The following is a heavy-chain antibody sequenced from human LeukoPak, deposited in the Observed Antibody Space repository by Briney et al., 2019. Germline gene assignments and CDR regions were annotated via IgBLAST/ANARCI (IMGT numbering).Heavy chain of an antibody. J-gene: IGHJ3*02. Sequence: SQTLSLTCTVSGGSISSGGYYWSWIRQHPGKGLEWIGYIYYSGSTYYNPSLKSRVTISVDTSKNQFSLKLSSVTAADTAVYYCASSYDSSDVDAFDIWGQETMVTVSS. CDR1: GGSISSGGYY. CDR2: IYYSGST. D-gene: IGHD3-22*01. V-gene: IGHV4-31*03. CDR3: ASSYDSSDVDAFDI.